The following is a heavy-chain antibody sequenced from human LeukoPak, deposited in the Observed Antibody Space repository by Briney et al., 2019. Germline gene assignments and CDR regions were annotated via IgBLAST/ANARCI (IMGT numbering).Heavy chain of an antibody. V-gene: IGHV4-39*01. D-gene: IGHD6-13*01. CDR2: IYYSGST. Sequence: SETLSLTCTVSGGSISSSSYYWGWIRQPPGKGLEWIGSIYYSGSTYYNPSLKSRVTISVDTSKNQFSLKLSSVTAADTAVYYCARPMAAAGDPFDYWGQGTLVTVSS. CDR3: ARPMAAAGDPFDY. J-gene: IGHJ4*02. CDR1: GGSISSSSYY.